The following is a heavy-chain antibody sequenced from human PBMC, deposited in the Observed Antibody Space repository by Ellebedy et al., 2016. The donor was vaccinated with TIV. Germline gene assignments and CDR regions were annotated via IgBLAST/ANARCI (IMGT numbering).Heavy chain of an antibody. CDR2: IIPVFGTT. V-gene: IGHV1-69*13. Sequence: SVKVSXXASGGSFSKYAISWVRQAPGQGLEWMGGIIPVFGTTNSAHNFQGRVTTTADESTTTAYMELGSLRFEDTVVYYCAISEIVIVPAASQYYYYAMDVWGHGTTVTVSS. J-gene: IGHJ6*02. D-gene: IGHD2-2*01. CDR3: AISEIVIVPAASQYYYYAMDV. CDR1: GGSFSKYA.